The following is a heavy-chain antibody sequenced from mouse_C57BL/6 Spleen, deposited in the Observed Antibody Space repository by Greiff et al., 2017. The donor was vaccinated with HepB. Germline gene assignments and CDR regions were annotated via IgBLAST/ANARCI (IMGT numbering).Heavy chain of an antibody. CDR3: ARPRYSNYNYYAMDY. D-gene: IGHD2-5*01. J-gene: IGHJ4*01. Sequence: EVKLVESGGGLVKPGGSLKLSCAASGFTFSDYGMHWVRQAPEKGLEWVAYISSGSSTIYYADTVKGRFTISRDNAKNTLFLQMTSLRSEDTAMYYCARPRYSNYNYYAMDYWGQGTSVTVSS. V-gene: IGHV5-17*01. CDR2: ISSGSSTI. CDR1: GFTFSDYG.